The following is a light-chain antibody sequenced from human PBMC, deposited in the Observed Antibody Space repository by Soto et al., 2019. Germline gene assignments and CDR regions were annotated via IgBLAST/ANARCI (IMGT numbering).Light chain of an antibody. J-gene: IGKJ4*01. Sequence: DIQMTQSPSTLSASVVDRVTITFRASQTISSWLAWYQQKPGKAPKLLIYKASTLKSGVPSRFSGSGSGTEFTLTISSLEPEDFAVYYCQQRSSWPPLTFGGGTKVDIK. CDR1: QTISSW. CDR3: QQRSSWPPLT. CDR2: KAS. V-gene: IGKV1-5*03.